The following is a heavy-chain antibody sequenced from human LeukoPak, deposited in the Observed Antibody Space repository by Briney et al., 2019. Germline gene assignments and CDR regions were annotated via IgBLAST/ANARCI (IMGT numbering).Heavy chain of an antibody. CDR3: ARESGKFDY. J-gene: IGHJ4*02. V-gene: IGHV3-43*02. CDR1: GFTFSSYS. CDR2: ISGDGVST. Sequence: GGSLRLSCTASGFTFSSYSMNWVRQAPGKGLEWVSLISGDGVSTFYADSVKGRFSISRDNSKNSLSLEMNSLRTEDTAMYYCARESGKFDYWGQGTRVAVSS.